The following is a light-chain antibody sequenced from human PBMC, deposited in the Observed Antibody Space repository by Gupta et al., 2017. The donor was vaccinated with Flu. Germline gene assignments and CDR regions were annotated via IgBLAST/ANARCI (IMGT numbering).Light chain of an antibody. CDR1: QDISNY. V-gene: IGKV1-27*01. CDR3: QKDDSDPPLT. Sequence: DIQMTHSPSSLSASVGDRVTITCRASQDISNYLAWYQHKPAESPKLLIYAASPLQSGVPSLFSGSSSGTDLTLTISRLQPEDVATYYCQKDDSDPPLTFGGGTKVEIK. CDR2: AAS. J-gene: IGKJ4*01.